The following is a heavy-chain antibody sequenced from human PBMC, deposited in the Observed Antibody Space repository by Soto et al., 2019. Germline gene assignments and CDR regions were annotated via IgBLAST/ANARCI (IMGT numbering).Heavy chain of an antibody. J-gene: IGHJ3*02. Sequence: QVQLQESGPGLVKPSETLSLTCTVSGGSISSYYWSWIRQPPGKGLEWIGYIYYSGSTNYNPSLKSRVTISVDTSKNQFSLKLSSVTAADTAVYYCARHLLGYYDFWSGYWAYDAFDIWGQGTMVTVSS. CDR2: IYYSGST. V-gene: IGHV4-59*08. CDR3: ARHLLGYYDFWSGYWAYDAFDI. D-gene: IGHD3-3*01. CDR1: GGSISSYY.